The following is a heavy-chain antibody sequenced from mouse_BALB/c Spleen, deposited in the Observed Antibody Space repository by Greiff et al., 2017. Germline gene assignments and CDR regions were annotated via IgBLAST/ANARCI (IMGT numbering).Heavy chain of an antibody. CDR3: ARSYYGNYYFDY. Sequence: EVQLQQSGAELVKPGASVKLSCTASGFNIKDTYMHWVKQRPEQGLAWIGRIDPANGNTKYDPKFQGKATITADTSSNTAYLQLSSLTSEDTAVYYCARSYYGNYYFDYWGQGTTLTVSS. V-gene: IGHV14-3*02. D-gene: IGHD2-1*01. CDR2: IDPANGNT. CDR1: GFNIKDTY. J-gene: IGHJ2*01.